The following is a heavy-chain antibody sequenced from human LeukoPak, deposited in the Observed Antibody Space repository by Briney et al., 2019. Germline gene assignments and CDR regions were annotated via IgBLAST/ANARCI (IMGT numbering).Heavy chain of an antibody. Sequence: SSETLSLTCTVSGDSISSYYWSWIRQPPGKGLEWIGYIYYSGSTNYNPSLKSRVTISVYTSKNQFSLKLTSVTAADTAVYYCARGGSYYDYWGQGTLVTVSS. V-gene: IGHV4-59*01. CDR2: IYYSGST. J-gene: IGHJ4*02. D-gene: IGHD1-26*01. CDR1: GDSISSYY. CDR3: ARGGSYYDY.